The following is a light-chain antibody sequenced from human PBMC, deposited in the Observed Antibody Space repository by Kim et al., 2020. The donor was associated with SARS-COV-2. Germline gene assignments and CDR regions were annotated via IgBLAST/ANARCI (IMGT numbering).Light chain of an antibody. CDR1: QSISSY. CDR3: QQYSAFPGT. CDR2: KAA. V-gene: IGKV1-5*03. J-gene: IGKJ1*01. Sequence: ASLGDRVTITCRASQSISSYLAWYQHKPGKAPRVLIYKAATLESGVPSRISGSGSGTEFTLTISSLQPDDFATYFCQQYSAFPGTFGQGTKVDIK.